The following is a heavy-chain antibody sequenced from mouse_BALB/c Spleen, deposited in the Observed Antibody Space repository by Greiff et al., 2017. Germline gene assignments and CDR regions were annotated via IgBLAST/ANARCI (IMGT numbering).Heavy chain of an antibody. CDR3: AKQGGLRAAWFAY. V-gene: IGHV2-6-5*01. J-gene: IGHJ3*01. D-gene: IGHD3-3*01. CDR2: IWGGGST. Sequence: VKLMESGPGLVAPSQSLSITCTVSGFSLTDYGVSWIRQPPGKGLEWLGVIWGGGSTYYNSALKSRLSISKDNSKSQVFLKMNSLQTDDTAMYYCAKQGGLRAAWFAYWGQGTLVTVSA. CDR1: GFSLTDYG.